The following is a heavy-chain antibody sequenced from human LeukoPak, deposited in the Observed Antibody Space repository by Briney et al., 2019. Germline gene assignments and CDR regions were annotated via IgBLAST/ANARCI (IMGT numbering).Heavy chain of an antibody. CDR2: IIPIFGTA. J-gene: IGHJ6*03. V-gene: IGHV1-69*05. CDR1: GGTFSSYA. D-gene: IGHD6-6*01. Sequence: SVKVSCKASGGTFSSYAISWVRQAPGQGLERMGGIIPIFGTANYAQKFQGRVTITTDESTSTAYMELSSLRSEDTAVYYCARVLEGSSSRGGYYYYMDVWGKGTTVTVSS. CDR3: ARVLEGSSSRGGYYYYMDV.